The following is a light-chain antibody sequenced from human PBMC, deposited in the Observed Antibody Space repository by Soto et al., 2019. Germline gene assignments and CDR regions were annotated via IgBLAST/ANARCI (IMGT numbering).Light chain of an antibody. CDR2: EVS. Sequence: QSVLTQPASVSGSPGQSITISCTGTSSDVGYYNLVSWYQQHPGKAPKLMIYEVSKRPSGFSNRFSGSKSGNTASLTISGLQAEDEADYYCCSYAGSSTHYVFGTGTKVTAL. CDR3: CSYAGSSTHYV. V-gene: IGLV2-23*02. CDR1: SSDVGYYNL. J-gene: IGLJ1*01.